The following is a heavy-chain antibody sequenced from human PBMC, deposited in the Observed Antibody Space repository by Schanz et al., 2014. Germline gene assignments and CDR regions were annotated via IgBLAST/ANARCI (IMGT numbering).Heavy chain of an antibody. CDR2: ISGSGGST. CDR1: GFTFSTYA. Sequence: EVQLLDSGGGLVQPGGSLRLSCAASGFTFSTYAMSWVRQAPGKGLEWVSAISGSGGSTYYADSVKGRFTISRENAKNSLYLQMNSLRAGDTAVYYCARPRFDYGEVDYWGQGTLVTVSS. CDR3: ARPRFDYGEVDY. J-gene: IGHJ4*02. D-gene: IGHD4-17*01. V-gene: IGHV3-23*01.